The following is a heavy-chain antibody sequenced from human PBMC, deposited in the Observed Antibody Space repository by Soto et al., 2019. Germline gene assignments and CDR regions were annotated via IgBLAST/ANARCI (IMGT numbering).Heavy chain of an antibody. CDR1: GGSFSGYY. Sequence: QVQLQQWGAGLLKPSETLSLTCAVYGGSFSGYYWSWIRQPPGKGLEWIGEINHSGSTNYNPSLKSRVTISVDTSKNQFSLKLSSVTAADTAVYYCATQGRQLLSSHTMYNWFDPWGQGTLVTVSS. D-gene: IGHD3-10*02. V-gene: IGHV4-34*01. CDR2: INHSGST. J-gene: IGHJ5*02. CDR3: ATQGRQLLSSHTMYNWFDP.